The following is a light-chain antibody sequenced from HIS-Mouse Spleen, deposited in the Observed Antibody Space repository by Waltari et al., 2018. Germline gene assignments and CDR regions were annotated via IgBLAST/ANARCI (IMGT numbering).Light chain of an antibody. J-gene: IGKJ3*01. CDR1: QSLLHSTGYNY. V-gene: IGKV2-28*01. CDR2: LGF. CDR3: MQALQTPFT. Sequence: DIVMTQSPLSLPVTPGEPASISCRSSQSLLHSTGYNYLDWYLQKPGHSPQLLFYLGFNRASGVPDRFSGSGSGTDFTLKISRVEAEYVGVYYCMQALQTPFTFGPGTKVDIK.